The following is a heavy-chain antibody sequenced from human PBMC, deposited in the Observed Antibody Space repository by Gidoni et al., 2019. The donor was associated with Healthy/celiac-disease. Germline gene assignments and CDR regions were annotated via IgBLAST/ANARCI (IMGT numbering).Heavy chain of an antibody. J-gene: IGHJ4*02. CDR1: VGSISSYY. D-gene: IGHD3-10*01. CDR2: SHYSGST. Sequence: QVPLQESGPGLVKPSVTLFLTCSVSVGSISSYYWSWIRQPPGKGLEWIGYSHYSGSTNYNPSLKSRVTISVDTSKNQFSLKLSSVTAADTAVYYCARGGSTMVRGVIITYPFHYWGQGTLVTVSS. V-gene: IGHV4-59*01. CDR3: ARGGSTMVRGVIITYPFHY.